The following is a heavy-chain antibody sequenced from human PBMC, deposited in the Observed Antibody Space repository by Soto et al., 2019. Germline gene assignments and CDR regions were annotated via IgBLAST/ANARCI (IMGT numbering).Heavy chain of an antibody. V-gene: IGHV4-59*12. J-gene: IGHJ4*02. CDR1: GGSISSYY. D-gene: IGHD4-17*01. CDR3: ARKLMTTVKGRYFDY. Sequence: SETLSLTCTVSGGSISSYYWIWIRQPTGKGLEWIGYIYYSGSTNYNPSLKSRVTISVDTSKNQFSLKLSSVTAADTAVYYCARKLMTTVKGRYFDYWGQGTLVTVSS. CDR2: IYYSGST.